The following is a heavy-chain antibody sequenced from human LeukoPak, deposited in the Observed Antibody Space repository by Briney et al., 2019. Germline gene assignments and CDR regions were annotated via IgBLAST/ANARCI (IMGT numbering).Heavy chain of an antibody. J-gene: IGHJ4*02. Sequence: PGGSLRLSCAASGFTFSSYAMHWVRQAPGKGLEWVAVISYDGSNKYYADSVKGRFTISRDNSKNTLYLQMNSLRAEDTAVYYCARGGARWIAVAGTWFDYWGQGTLVTVSS. CDR2: ISYDGSNK. D-gene: IGHD6-19*01. CDR1: GFTFSSYA. CDR3: ARGGARWIAVAGTWFDY. V-gene: IGHV3-30-3*01.